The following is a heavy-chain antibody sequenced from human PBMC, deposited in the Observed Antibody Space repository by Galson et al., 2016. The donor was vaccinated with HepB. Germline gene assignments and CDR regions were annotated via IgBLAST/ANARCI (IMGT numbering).Heavy chain of an antibody. V-gene: IGHV2-5*02. D-gene: IGHD3-10*01. CDR3: GHRLSITMVRGVIIQNWFDP. Sequence: PALVKPTQTLTLTCTFSGFSLRSSGVGVGWIRQPPGKALEWLGVIYWDDDKLYSPSLENRLTITKDTSKTQVVLTMTNMDPADTATYYCGHRLSITMVRGVIIQNWFDPWGQGTLVTVSS. CDR2: IYWDDDK. CDR1: GFSLRSSGVG. J-gene: IGHJ5*02.